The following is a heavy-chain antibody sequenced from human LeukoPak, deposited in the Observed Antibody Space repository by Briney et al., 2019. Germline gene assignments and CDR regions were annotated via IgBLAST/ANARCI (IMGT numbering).Heavy chain of an antibody. CDR3: ARRDYGSAIDY. Sequence: SETLSLTCTVSGGSISSYYWGWIRQPPGKGLEWIGSIYYSGSTYYNPSLKSRVTISVDTSKNQFSLKLSSVTAADTAVYYCARRDYGSAIDYWGQGTLVTVSS. CDR2: IYYSGST. D-gene: IGHD3-10*01. V-gene: IGHV4-39*01. J-gene: IGHJ4*02. CDR1: GGSISSYY.